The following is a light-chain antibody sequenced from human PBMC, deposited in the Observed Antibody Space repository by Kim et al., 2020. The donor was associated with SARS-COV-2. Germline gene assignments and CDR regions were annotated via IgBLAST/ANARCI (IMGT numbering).Light chain of an antibody. CDR1: SLRSYY. V-gene: IGLV3-19*01. Sequence: ALGKTVRITCQGDSLRSYYASWYQKKPGQAPVVVIYGKNNRPSGIPDRFSGSSSGNTASLTITGAQAEDEADYYCNSRDSSGNHVVFGGGTQLTVL. CDR3: NSRDSSGNHVV. CDR2: GKN. J-gene: IGLJ2*01.